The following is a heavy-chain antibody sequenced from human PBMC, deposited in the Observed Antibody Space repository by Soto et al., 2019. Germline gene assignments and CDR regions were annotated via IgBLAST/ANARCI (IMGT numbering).Heavy chain of an antibody. D-gene: IGHD6-13*01. J-gene: IGHJ4*02. Sequence: PSETLSLTCTVSGGSVTSGNNYWSWIRQPPGKGLEWIGYIYYTGSTKYNPSLESRVSISVDRSRNQFSLKLTSVTAADTAVYFCARDPAPYIAAAGTGLDSWGQGTLVTVSS. CDR3: ARDPAPYIAAAGTGLDS. CDR2: IYYTGST. V-gene: IGHV4-61*01. CDR1: GGSVTSGNNY.